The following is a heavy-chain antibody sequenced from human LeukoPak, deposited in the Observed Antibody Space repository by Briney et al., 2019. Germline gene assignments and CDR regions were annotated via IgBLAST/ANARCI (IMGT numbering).Heavy chain of an antibody. CDR3: ARGRWELLPYYYYGMDV. CDR1: GFTSSSYA. Sequence: GGSLRLSCAASGFTSSSYAMHWVRQAPGKGLEWVAVISYDGSNKYYADSVKGRFTISRDNSKNTLYLQMNSLRAEDTAVYYCARGRWELLPYYYYGMDVWGQGTTVTVSS. V-gene: IGHV3-30-3*01. CDR2: ISYDGSNK. J-gene: IGHJ6*02. D-gene: IGHD1-26*01.